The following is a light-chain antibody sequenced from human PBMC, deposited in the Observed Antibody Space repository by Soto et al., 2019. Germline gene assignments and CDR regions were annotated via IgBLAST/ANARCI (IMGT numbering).Light chain of an antibody. J-gene: IGKJ4*01. CDR3: QQYGSPQL. V-gene: IGKV3-20*01. CDR1: QSVSSSY. CDR2: GAY. Sequence: EIVLTQSPGTLSLSPGERATLSCRASQSVSSSYLAWYQQKPGQAPRLLIYGAYSRATGIPDRFSGSGSGTDFTLTISRLEPEDFAVYYCQQYGSPQLFGGGTKVEIK.